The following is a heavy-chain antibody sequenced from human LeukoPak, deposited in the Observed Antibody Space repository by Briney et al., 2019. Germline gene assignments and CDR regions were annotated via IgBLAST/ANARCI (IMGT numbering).Heavy chain of an antibody. CDR2: IYYSGST. CDR3: ASLRERSYYARGFDY. J-gene: IGHJ4*02. CDR1: GGSISSSSYY. D-gene: IGHD1-26*01. Sequence: KPSETLSLTCTVSGGSISSSSYYWGWIRQTPGKGLEWIGSIYYSGSTFYSPSLKSRVTISVDTSKNQFSLKLSSVTAADMAVYYCASLRERSYYARGFDYWGQGTLVTVSS. V-gene: IGHV4-39*01.